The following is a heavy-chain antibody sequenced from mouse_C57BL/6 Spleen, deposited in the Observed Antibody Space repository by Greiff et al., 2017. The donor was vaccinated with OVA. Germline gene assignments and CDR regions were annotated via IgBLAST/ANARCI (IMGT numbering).Heavy chain of an antibody. Sequence: EVHLVESGGGLVKPGGSLKLSCAASGFTFSDYGMHWVRQAPEKGLEWVAYISSGSGSFSSADTVKGRFTFSRDNAKNTLFLQMTSLRSEDTDMYYGARGFTTVVARNWYFDVWGTGTTVTVTS. J-gene: IGHJ1*03. CDR1: GFTFSDYG. CDR3: ARGFTTVVARNWYFDV. V-gene: IGHV5-17*01. D-gene: IGHD1-1*01. CDR2: ISSGSGSF.